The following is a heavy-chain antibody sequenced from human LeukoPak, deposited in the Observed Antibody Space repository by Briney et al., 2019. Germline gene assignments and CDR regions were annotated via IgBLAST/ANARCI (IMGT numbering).Heavy chain of an antibody. D-gene: IGHD2-2*01. CDR3: AKVSLASTSFYYYYYYMDV. J-gene: IGHJ6*03. CDR2: ISSSGSTI. V-gene: IGHV3-11*04. CDR1: GFTFSDYY. Sequence: PGGSLRLSCAASGFTFSDYYMSWIRQAPGKGLEWVSYISSSGSTIYYADSVKGRFTISRDNSKNTLYLQMNSLRAEDTAVYYCAKVSLASTSFYYYYYYMDVWGKGTTVTVSS.